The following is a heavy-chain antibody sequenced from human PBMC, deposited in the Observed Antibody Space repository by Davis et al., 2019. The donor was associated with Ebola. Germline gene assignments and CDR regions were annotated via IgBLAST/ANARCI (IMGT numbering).Heavy chain of an antibody. Sequence: GGSLRLSCAASGFSVGTDYMSWFRQAPGKGLEWVSGIYSGGSTYYADSVKGRFTISRDNAKNSLYLQMNSLRDEDTAVYYCARADYGSGSSYGMDVWGKGTTVTVSS. D-gene: IGHD3-10*01. CDR2: IYSGGST. CDR1: GFSVGTDY. J-gene: IGHJ6*04. V-gene: IGHV3-66*01. CDR3: ARADYGSGSSYGMDV.